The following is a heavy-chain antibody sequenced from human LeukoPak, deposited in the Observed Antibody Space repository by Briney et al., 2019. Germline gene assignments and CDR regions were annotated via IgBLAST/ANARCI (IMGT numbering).Heavy chain of an antibody. CDR2: ISYDGSNK. CDR1: GFTFSSYA. V-gene: IGHV3-30-3*01. J-gene: IGHJ5*02. Sequence: GGSLRLSCAASGFTFSSYAMHWVRQAPGKGLEWVAVISYDGSNKYYADSVKGRFTISRDNSKNTLYLQMNSLRAEDTAVYYCARVTYSSGTNPWGQGTLVTVSS. D-gene: IGHD6-19*01. CDR3: ARVTYSSGTNP.